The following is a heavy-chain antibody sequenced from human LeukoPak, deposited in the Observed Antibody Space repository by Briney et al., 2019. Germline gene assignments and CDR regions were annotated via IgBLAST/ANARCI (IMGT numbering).Heavy chain of an antibody. CDR3: ARGGSSCFDS. CDR1: GGSISSYY. CDR2: ISSSSGTI. Sequence: ETLSLTCTVAGGSISSYYWSWIRQPPGKGLEWVSYISSSSGTIYYADSVKGRFTTSRDNAKNSLYLQMNNLRDEDTAVYYCARGGSSCFDSWGQGTLVTVSS. V-gene: IGHV3-48*02. D-gene: IGHD6-13*01. J-gene: IGHJ4*02.